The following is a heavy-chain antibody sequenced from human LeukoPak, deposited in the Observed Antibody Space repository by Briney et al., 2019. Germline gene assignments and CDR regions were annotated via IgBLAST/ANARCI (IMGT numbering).Heavy chain of an antibody. Sequence: ASVKVSCKASGYTFTGYYMHWVRQAPGQGLEWMGWINPNSGGTNYAQKFQGRVTMTRDTSISTAYMELSRLRSDDTAVYYCARGRPLRRTPPIDYWGRGTLVTVSS. V-gene: IGHV1-2*02. CDR3: ARGRPLRRTPPIDY. CDR1: GYTFTGYY. D-gene: IGHD1-14*01. J-gene: IGHJ4*02. CDR2: INPNSGGT.